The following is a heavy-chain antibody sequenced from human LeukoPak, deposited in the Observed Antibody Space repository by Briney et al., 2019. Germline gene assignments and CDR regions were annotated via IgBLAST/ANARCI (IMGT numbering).Heavy chain of an antibody. CDR2: ISSSSSYI. D-gene: IGHD3-10*01. CDR3: ARVGSPYGSGSSSFDY. Sequence: PGGSLRLSCAASGFTFSDYYMSWIRQAPGKGLEWVSSISSSSSYIYYADSVKGRFTISRDNAKNSLYLQMNSLRAEDTAVYYCARVGSPYGSGSSSFDYWGQGTLVTVSS. V-gene: IGHV3-11*06. J-gene: IGHJ4*02. CDR1: GFTFSDYY.